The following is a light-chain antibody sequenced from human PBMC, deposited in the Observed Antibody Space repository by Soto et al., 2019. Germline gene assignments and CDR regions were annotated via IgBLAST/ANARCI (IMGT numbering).Light chain of an antibody. CDR3: QRYGSSPLT. J-gene: IGKJ4*01. CDR1: QSVSSNY. CDR2: GAS. Sequence: EIVLTQSPGSLSVSPGERATLSCRAGQSVSSNYLAWYQQKPGQAPRLLIYGASSRATGIPDRFSGSGSGTDFTLTISRLEPEDFAVYYCQRYGSSPLTFGGGTKVDIK. V-gene: IGKV3-20*01.